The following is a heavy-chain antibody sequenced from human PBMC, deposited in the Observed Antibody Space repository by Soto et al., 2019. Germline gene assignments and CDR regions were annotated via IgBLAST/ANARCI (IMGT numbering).Heavy chain of an antibody. CDR2: IYYSGST. V-gene: IGHV4-59*01. Sequence: QVQLQESGPGLVKPSETLSLTCTVSGGSISSYYWSWIRQPPGKGLEWIGYIYYSGSTNYNPSLKSRVTISVDTSKNQFSLKLSSVTAADTAVYYCARDGPNYGGTQDYYYYGMDVWGQGTTVTVSS. D-gene: IGHD4-17*01. J-gene: IGHJ6*02. CDR1: GGSISSYY. CDR3: ARDGPNYGGTQDYYYYGMDV.